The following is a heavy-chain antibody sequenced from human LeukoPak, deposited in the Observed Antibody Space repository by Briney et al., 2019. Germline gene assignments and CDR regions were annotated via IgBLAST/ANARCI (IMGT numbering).Heavy chain of an antibody. V-gene: IGHV3-48*01. Sequence: GGSLRLSCAGSGSTFSSYSMNWVRQAPGKGLEWVSYISSSSSTIYYADSVKGRFTISRDNAKNSLYLQMNSLRAEDTAVYYCARGPSIATLYYWGQGTLVTVSS. D-gene: IGHD6-6*01. J-gene: IGHJ4*02. CDR1: GSTFSSYS. CDR2: ISSSSSTI. CDR3: ARGPSIATLYY.